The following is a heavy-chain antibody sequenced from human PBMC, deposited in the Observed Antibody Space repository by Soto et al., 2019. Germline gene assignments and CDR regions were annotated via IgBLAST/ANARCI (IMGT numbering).Heavy chain of an antibody. CDR1: GYPFTSYH. D-gene: IGHD6-19*01. CDR3: ARGRFISKGYDSGWYSAH. Sequence: ASVKVSCKPSGYPFTSYHVNWVRQAPGQGLEWMGWMNPDSGSTDYALKFQGRLTMTRNTSMSTAYLELRSLTSEDTAIYYCARGRFISKGYDSGWYSAHWVEGTQVTVS. CDR2: MNPDSGST. V-gene: IGHV1-8*01. J-gene: IGHJ4*02.